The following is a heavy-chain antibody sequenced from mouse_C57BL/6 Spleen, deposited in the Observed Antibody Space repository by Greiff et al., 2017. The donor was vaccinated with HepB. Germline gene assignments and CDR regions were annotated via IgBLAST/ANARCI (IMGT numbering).Heavy chain of an antibody. CDR3: TRDRGYGSLYAMDY. V-gene: IGHV5-9-1*02. CDR2: ISSGGDYI. D-gene: IGHD1-1*01. J-gene: IGHJ4*01. CDR1: GFTFSSYA. Sequence: DVHLVESGEGLVKPGGSLKLSCAASGFTFSSYAMSWVRQTPEKRLEWVAYISSGGDYIYYADTVKGRFTISRDNARNTLYLQMSSLKSEDTAMYYCTRDRGYGSLYAMDYWGQGTSVTVSS.